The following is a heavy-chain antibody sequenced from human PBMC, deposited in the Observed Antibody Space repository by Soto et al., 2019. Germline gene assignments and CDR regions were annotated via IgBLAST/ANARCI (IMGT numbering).Heavy chain of an antibody. V-gene: IGHV1-69*13. J-gene: IGHJ4*02. CDR3: ARSPYYYDSSGYYSWLDY. D-gene: IGHD3-22*01. CDR2: IIPIFGTA. Sequence: SVKVSCKASGGTFSSYAISWVRQAPGQGLEWMGGIIPIFGTANYAQKFQGRVTITADESTSTAYMELSSLRSEDTAVYYCARSPYYYDSSGYYSWLDYWGQGTLVTVSS. CDR1: GGTFSSYA.